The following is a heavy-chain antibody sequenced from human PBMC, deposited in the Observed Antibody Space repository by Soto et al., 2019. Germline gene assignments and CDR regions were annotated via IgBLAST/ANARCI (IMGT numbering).Heavy chain of an antibody. Sequence: QVQLVQSGAEVKKPGASVKVSCKASGYIFTSYGISWVRQAPGQGLEWMGWISAFNGNTNYAQKLQGRVTMTTDPSTCSAYIDLKSLRSDDTALYYWARDGWYVGNYWGQGTLVTLSS. J-gene: IGHJ4*02. V-gene: IGHV1-18*01. D-gene: IGHD6-19*01. CDR3: ARDGWYVGNY. CDR2: ISAFNGNT. CDR1: GYIFTSYG.